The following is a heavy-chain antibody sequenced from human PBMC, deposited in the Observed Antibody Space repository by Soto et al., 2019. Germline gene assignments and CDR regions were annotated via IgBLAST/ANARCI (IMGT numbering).Heavy chain of an antibody. J-gene: IGHJ6*02. CDR2: IVVGSGNT. CDR3: AADNAARYYYGMDV. V-gene: IGHV1-58*01. D-gene: IGHD6-13*01. CDR1: GFTCTSSA. Sequence: VKVSCKASGFTCTSSAVQWVRQARGQRLEWIGWIVVGSGNTNYAQKLQERVTITRDMSTSTAYMELSSLRSEDTAVYYCAADNAARYYYGMDVWGQGTTVTVSS.